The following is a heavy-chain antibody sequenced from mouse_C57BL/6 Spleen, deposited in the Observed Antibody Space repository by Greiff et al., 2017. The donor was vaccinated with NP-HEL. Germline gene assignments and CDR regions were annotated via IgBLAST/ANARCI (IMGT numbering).Heavy chain of an antibody. V-gene: IGHV5-9-1*02. CDR3: TRGDGYYVGWYFDV. CDR1: GFTFSSYA. J-gene: IGHJ1*03. D-gene: IGHD2-3*01. CDR2: ISSGGDYI. Sequence: EVKLMESGEGLVKPGGSLKLSCAASGFTFSSYAMSWVRQTPEKRLEWVAYISSGGDYIYYADTVKGRFTISRDNARNTLYLQMSSLKSEDTAMYYCTRGDGYYVGWYFDVWGTGTTVTVSS.